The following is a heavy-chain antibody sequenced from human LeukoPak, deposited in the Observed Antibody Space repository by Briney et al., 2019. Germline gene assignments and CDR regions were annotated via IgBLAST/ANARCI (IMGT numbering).Heavy chain of an antibody. CDR2: ISAYNGNT. D-gene: IGHD3-22*01. V-gene: IGHV1-18*01. CDR1: GYTFTSCG. J-gene: IGHJ6*02. CDR3: ARGITVTYYYDSSGDYYGMDV. Sequence: ASVKVSCKASGYTFTSCGISWVRQAPGQGLEWMGWISAYNGNTNYAQKLQGRVTMTTDTSTSTAYMELRSLRSDDTAVYYCARGITVTYYYDSSGDYYGMDVWGQGTTVTVSS.